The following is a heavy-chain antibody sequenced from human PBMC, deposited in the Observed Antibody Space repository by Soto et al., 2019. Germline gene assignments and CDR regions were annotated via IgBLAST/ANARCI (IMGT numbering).Heavy chain of an antibody. D-gene: IGHD6-19*01. CDR2: IYPSDSDT. V-gene: IGHV5-51*01. CDR3: ARSRRGAYSSGWYSPSGYYNYGIDV. Sequence: GESLKISCKGSGYTFTSYWIAWVRQMPGKGLEWMGIIYPSDSDTKYSPSLQGQVSISADTSISTAYLQWTSLKASDTAMYYCARSRRGAYSSGWYSPSGYYNYGIDVWGQGTKVTVSS. CDR1: GYTFTSYW. J-gene: IGHJ6*02.